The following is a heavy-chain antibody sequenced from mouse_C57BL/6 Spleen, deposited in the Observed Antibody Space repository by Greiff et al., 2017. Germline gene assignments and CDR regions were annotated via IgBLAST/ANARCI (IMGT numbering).Heavy chain of an antibody. Sequence: DVMLVESGGGLVQPKGSLKLSCAASGFSFNTYAMNWVRQAPGKGLEWVARIRSKSNNYATYYADSVKDRFTISRDDSESMLYLQMNNLKTEDTAMYYCVRPGYYGSSYWYFDVWGTGTTVTVSS. CDR3: VRPGYYGSSYWYFDV. J-gene: IGHJ1*03. CDR1: GFSFNTYA. CDR2: IRSKSNNYAT. V-gene: IGHV10-1*01. D-gene: IGHD1-1*01.